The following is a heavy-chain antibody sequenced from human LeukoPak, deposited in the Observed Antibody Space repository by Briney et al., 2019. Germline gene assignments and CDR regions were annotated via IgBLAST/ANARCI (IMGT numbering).Heavy chain of an antibody. CDR3: ARRGYYDYTGFDY. CDR2: ISSSSDDI. CDR1: GFTFSSYS. D-gene: IGHD3-16*01. J-gene: IGHJ4*02. V-gene: IGHV3-21*01. Sequence: GGSLRLSCAASGFTFSSYSMNWVRQAPGKGLEWVSSISSSSDDIYYADSVKGRFTISRDNSKNSLYLQMKGLRAEDTALYYCARRGYYDYTGFDYWGQGTLVTVSS.